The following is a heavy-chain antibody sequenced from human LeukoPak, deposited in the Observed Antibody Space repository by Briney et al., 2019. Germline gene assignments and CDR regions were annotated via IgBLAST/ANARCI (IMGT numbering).Heavy chain of an antibody. CDR1: GFTFSSYG. CDR2: ISYDGSNK. D-gene: IGHD1-26*01. CDR3: AKDQDSGSYRGTFDY. J-gene: IGHJ4*02. V-gene: IGHV3-30*18. Sequence: GGSLRLSCAASGFTFSSYGMHWVRQAPGKGLEWVAVISYDGSNKYYADSVKGRFTISGDNSKNTLYLQMNSLRAEDTAVYYCAKDQDSGSYRGTFDYWGQGTLVTVSS.